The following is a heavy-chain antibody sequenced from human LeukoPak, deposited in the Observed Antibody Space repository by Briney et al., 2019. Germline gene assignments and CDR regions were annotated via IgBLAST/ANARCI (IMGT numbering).Heavy chain of an antibody. CDR1: GGSFSGYY. V-gene: IGHV4-34*01. CDR2: INHSGST. J-gene: IGHJ4*02. Sequence: PSETLSLTCAVYGGSFSGYYWSWIRQPPGKGLEWIGEINHSGSTNYNPSLKSRVTISVDTSKNQFSLKLSSVTAADTAVYYCARGGPDSRYCSSTSCYSYGYWGQGTLVTVSS. D-gene: IGHD2-2*02. CDR3: ARGGPDSRYCSSTSCYSYGY.